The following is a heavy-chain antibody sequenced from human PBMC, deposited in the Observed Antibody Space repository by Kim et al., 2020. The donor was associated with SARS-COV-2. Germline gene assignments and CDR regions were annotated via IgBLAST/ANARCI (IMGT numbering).Heavy chain of an antibody. CDR1: GFTFSSYA. D-gene: IGHD3-10*01. J-gene: IGHJ4*02. CDR2: ISGSGGST. Sequence: GGSLRLSCAASGFTFSSYAMSWVRQAPGKGLEWVSAISGSGGSTYYADSVKGRFTISRDNSKNTRYLQMNSLRAEDTAVYYCAKSSYYGSGKTGYWGQGTLVTVSS. V-gene: IGHV3-23*01. CDR3: AKSSYYGSGKTGY.